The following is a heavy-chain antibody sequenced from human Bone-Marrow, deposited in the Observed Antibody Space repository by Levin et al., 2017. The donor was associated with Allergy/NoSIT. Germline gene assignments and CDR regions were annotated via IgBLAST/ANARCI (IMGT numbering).Heavy chain of an antibody. CDR1: GFTFSSYA. D-gene: IGHD6-19*01. J-gene: IGHJ4*02. V-gene: IGHV3-23*01. Sequence: GESLKISCAASGFTFSSYAMSWVRQAPGKGLEWVSAISGSGGSTYYADSVKGRFTISRDNSKNTLYLQMNSLRAEDTAVYYCAKARLQWLVSWVDYWGQGTLVTVSS. CDR2: ISGSGGST. CDR3: AKARLQWLVSWVDY.